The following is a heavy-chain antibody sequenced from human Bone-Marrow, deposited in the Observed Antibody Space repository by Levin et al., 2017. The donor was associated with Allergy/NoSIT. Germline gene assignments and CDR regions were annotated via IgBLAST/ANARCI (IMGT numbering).Heavy chain of an antibody. J-gene: IGHJ4*02. Sequence: PSETLSLTCAISGDSVSSNSAAWNWIRQSPSRGLEWLGRTYYRSKWYNDYAVSVKSRITINPDTSKNQFSLQLNSVTPEDTAVYYCARVTCSKTSAAAGQSACYFDYWGQGTLVTVSS. CDR2: TYYRSKWYN. CDR1: GDSVSSNSAA. V-gene: IGHV6-1*01. CDR3: ARVTCSKTSAAAGQSACYFDY. D-gene: IGHD6-13*01.